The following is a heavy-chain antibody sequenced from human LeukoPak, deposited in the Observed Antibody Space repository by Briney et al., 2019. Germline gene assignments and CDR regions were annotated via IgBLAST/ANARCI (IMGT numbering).Heavy chain of an antibody. CDR2: IYPDYSDT. J-gene: IGHJ4*02. CDR3: ARRGDGDFDY. CDR1: GYSFNSFW. Sequence: GESLKISRKGSGYSFNSFWNGWVRQMPGKGPEWIGIIYPDYSDTRYSPSFQGQVTISADKSISTPYLQWSSLKASDTAMYYCARRGDGDFDYWGQGTLVTVSS. D-gene: IGHD5-24*01. V-gene: IGHV5-51*01.